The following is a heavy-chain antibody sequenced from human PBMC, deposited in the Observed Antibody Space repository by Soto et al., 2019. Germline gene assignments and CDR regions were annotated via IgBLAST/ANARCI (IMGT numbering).Heavy chain of an antibody. CDR3: ARAFLRYYSFDY. CDR1: GDSISSGDYY. D-gene: IGHD3-9*01. CDR2: IYYSGST. J-gene: IGHJ4*02. Sequence: QVQPQESGPGLVRPSQTLSLTCTVSGDSISSGDYYWSWIRQSPGKGLEWIGYIYYSGSTYYNPSLKSRVTTSIATSKNQFSLKLSSVTAADTAVYYCARAFLRYYSFDYWGQGTLVTVSS. V-gene: IGHV4-30-4*01.